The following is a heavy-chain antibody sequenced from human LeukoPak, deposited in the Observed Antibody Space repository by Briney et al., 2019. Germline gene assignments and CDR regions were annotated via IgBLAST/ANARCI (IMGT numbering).Heavy chain of an antibody. CDR3: ARENTAMVGDAFDI. CDR1: GGSISSYY. Sequence: PSETLSLTCTVSGGSISSYYWSWIRQPPGKGLEWIGYIYYSGSTNYNPSLKSRVTISVDTSKNQFSLKLSSVTAADTAVYYCARENTAMVGDAFDIWGQGTMVIVSS. D-gene: IGHD5-18*01. CDR2: IYYSGST. V-gene: IGHV4-59*01. J-gene: IGHJ3*02.